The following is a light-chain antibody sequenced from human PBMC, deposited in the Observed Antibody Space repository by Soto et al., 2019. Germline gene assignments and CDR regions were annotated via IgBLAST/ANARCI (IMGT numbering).Light chain of an antibody. CDR2: AAS. CDR1: QVISSY. V-gene: IGKV1-9*01. Sequence: DIQLTQAPSFLSASAGDRVTITCRASQVISSYLAWYQQKPGRAPKLLIYAASTLQSGVPSRFSGSGSGTEFTLTISRLQPDDFATYFCHSRAFGQGTRLEIK. J-gene: IGKJ5*01. CDR3: HSRA.